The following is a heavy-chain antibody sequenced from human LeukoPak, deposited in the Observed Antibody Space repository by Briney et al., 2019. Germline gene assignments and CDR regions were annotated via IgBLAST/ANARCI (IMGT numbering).Heavy chain of an antibody. V-gene: IGHV3-23*01. CDR3: SSQIWLGELFAHY. J-gene: IGHJ4*02. CDR2: ISGNGGST. CDR1: GFTFSSYA. Sequence: GGSLRLSCAASGFTFSSYAMSWVRQAPGKGLEWVSAISGNGGSTYYADSVKGRFTISRDNAKNTLYLQMNSLRAEDTAVYYCSSQIWLGELFAHYWGQGTLVTVSS. D-gene: IGHD3-10*01.